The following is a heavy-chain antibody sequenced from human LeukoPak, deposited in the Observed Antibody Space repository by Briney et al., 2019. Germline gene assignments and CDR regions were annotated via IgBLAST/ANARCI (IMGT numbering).Heavy chain of an antibody. CDR1: GYSFTSYW. V-gene: IGHV5-51*01. J-gene: IGHJ4*02. CDR3: ARHSEQLGYYDILTGYYIDY. D-gene: IGHD3-9*01. Sequence: GEALKISCQGSGYSFTSYWIGWVRQMPGKGLEWMGIIYPGDSDTRYSPSFQGQVTISADKSISTAYLQWSSLKASDTAMYYCARHSEQLGYYDILTGYYIDYWGQGTLVTVSS. CDR2: IYPGDSDT.